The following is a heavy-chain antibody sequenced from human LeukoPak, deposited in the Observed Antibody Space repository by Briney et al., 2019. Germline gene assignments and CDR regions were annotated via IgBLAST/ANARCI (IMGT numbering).Heavy chain of an antibody. Sequence: GGSLRLSCAASGFTFSSYAMSWVRQAPGKGLEWVSAISGSGGSTYYADSVKGRFTISRDNSKNTLYLQMNSLRAEDTAVYYCAKGLATRTYYYYYGMDVWGQGTTVTVSS. J-gene: IGHJ6*02. V-gene: IGHV3-23*01. D-gene: IGHD1/OR15-1a*01. CDR3: AKGLATRTYYYYYGMDV. CDR2: ISGSGGST. CDR1: GFTFSSYA.